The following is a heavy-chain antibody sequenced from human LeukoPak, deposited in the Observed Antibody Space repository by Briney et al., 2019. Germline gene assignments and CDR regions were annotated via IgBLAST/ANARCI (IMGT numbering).Heavy chain of an antibody. CDR2: IYYSGST. D-gene: IGHD5-18*01. J-gene: IGHJ2*01. Sequence: SETLSLTCTVSGGSISSYYWSWIRQPPGKGLEWIGYIYYSGSTNYNPSLKSRVTISVDTSKNQFSLKLSSVTAADTAVYYCARAAMAPYWYVDLGGRGTLVTVSS. CDR1: GGSISSYY. V-gene: IGHV4-59*01. CDR3: ARAAMAPYWYVDL.